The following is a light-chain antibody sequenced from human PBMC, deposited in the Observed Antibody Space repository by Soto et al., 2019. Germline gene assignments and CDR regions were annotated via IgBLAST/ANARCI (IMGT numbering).Light chain of an antibody. CDR3: QQYNSYSRT. CDR1: QSISSW. Sequence: DIQMTQSPSTLSASVGDRVTITCRASQSISSWLAWYQQKPGKAPKLLIYDASSLESGVPSRFSGSGSGTEFTLTISGLQPDDFATSYCQQYNSYSRTFGQGTKVEIK. J-gene: IGKJ1*01. CDR2: DAS. V-gene: IGKV1-5*01.